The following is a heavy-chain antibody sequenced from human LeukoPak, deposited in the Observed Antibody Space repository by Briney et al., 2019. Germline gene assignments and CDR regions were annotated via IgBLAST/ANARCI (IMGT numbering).Heavy chain of an antibody. CDR1: GGSFSGYY. V-gene: IGHV4-34*01. J-gene: IGHJ4*02. CDR3: ARHPLKPGMGLESFDY. D-gene: IGHD1-14*01. CDR2: INHSGST. Sequence: TSETLSLTCAVYGGSFSGYYWSWIRQPPGKGLEWIGEINHSGSTNYNPSLKSRVTISVDTSKNQFSLKLSSVTAADTAVYYCARHPLKPGMGLESFDYWGQGTLVTVSS.